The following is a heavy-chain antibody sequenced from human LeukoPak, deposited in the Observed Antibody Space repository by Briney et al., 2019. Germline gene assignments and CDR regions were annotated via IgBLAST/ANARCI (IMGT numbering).Heavy chain of an antibody. J-gene: IGHJ4*02. CDR2: IYTSRSH. CDR1: GGCICSYY. CDR3: ARSPIAAVGTVGCYYFDY. V-gene: IGHV4-4*09. Sequence: PSETLSLICHVSGGCICSYYWSWIRQPAAKGLEWIGYIYTSRSHNYNPSFKICVTISVDPSKNQYSLKLSSVTAADTAVYYCARSPIAAVGTVGCYYFDYGGQGPLVTVSS. D-gene: IGHD6-13*01.